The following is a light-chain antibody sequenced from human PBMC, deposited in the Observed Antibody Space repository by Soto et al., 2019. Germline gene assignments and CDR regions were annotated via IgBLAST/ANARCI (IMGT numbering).Light chain of an antibody. J-gene: IGLJ1*01. CDR1: SSDVGGYNY. V-gene: IGLV2-14*01. Sequence: QSALTQPASVSGSPGQSITISCTGTSSDVGGYNYVSWYQQHPGKVPKLMIYEVNKRPSGVSDRFSSSRSGNTASLTISGLQTEDEAEYYCSSFTSSGTQVFGTGTKLTVL. CDR3: SSFTSSGTQV. CDR2: EVN.